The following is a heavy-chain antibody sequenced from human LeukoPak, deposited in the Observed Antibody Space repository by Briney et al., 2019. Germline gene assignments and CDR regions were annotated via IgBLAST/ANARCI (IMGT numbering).Heavy chain of an antibody. CDR2: ISASGGST. J-gene: IGHJ4*02. D-gene: IGHD3-3*01. CDR1: GFTFSSYW. Sequence: GGSLRLSCAASGFTFSSYWMSWVRQAPERGLEWVSGISASGGSTYYADSVKGRFTISRDNSKNTLYLQMNSLRAEDTAVYYCAKDHSPVEYLLYAPFDNWGQGTLVTVSS. V-gene: IGHV3-23*01. CDR3: AKDHSPVEYLLYAPFDN.